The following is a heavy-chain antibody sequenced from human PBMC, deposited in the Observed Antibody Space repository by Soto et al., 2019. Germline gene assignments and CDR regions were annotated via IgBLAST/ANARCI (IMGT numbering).Heavy chain of an antibody. J-gene: IGHJ4*02. V-gene: IGHV3-30*04. D-gene: IGHD3-16*02. Sequence: PGGSLRLACVVSGFTFTSYALHWVRQAPGKGLEWVAVISSDANTAYYADSVKGRFTISKDNFRDTLYLQMNSLRAEDSAVYYCVRELSYVWGSYRLDYWGQGTVVTVSS. CDR3: VRELSYVWGSYRLDY. CDR1: GFTFTSYA. CDR2: ISSDANTA.